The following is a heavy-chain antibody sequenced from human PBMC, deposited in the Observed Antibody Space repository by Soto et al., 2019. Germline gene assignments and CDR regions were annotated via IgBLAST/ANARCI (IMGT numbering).Heavy chain of an antibody. CDR2: IIPILGIA. J-gene: IGHJ4*02. V-gene: IGHV1-69*02. D-gene: IGHD5-18*01. Sequence: QVQLVQSGAEVKKPGSSVKVSCKASGGTFSRYTISWVRQAPGQGLEWMGRIIPILGIANYAQKFQGRVXIXAXXSTSTAYMELSSLRSEDTAVYYCARQDTAMAIFDYWGQGTLVTVSS. CDR1: GGTFSRYT. CDR3: ARQDTAMAIFDY.